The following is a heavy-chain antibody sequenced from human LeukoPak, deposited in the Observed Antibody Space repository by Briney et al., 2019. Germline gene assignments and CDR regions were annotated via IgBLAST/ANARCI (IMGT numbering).Heavy chain of an antibody. J-gene: IGHJ4*02. D-gene: IGHD5-12*01. V-gene: IGHV3-7*01. Sequence: PGGSLRLSCAASGFTFSSYWMSWVRQAPGKGLEWVANIKQDGSEKYYVDSVKGRFTISRDNAKNSLYLQMNSLRAEDTAVYYCARERRQIVATRPLDYWGQGTLVTVSS. CDR3: ARERRQIVATRPLDY. CDR2: IKQDGSEK. CDR1: GFTFSSYW.